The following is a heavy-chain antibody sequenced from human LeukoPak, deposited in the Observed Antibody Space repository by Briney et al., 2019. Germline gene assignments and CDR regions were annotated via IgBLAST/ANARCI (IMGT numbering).Heavy chain of an antibody. Sequence: GGSLRLSCAASGFTFDDYAMHWVRQPPGKGLEWVSLISWDGGSTYYADSVKGRFTISRDNSKNSLYLQMNSLRAEDTALYYCAKDIYGHDMDNYISWGMDVWGQGTTVTVSS. V-gene: IGHV3-43D*03. CDR2: ISWDGGST. CDR1: GFTFDDYA. CDR3: AKDIYGHDMDNYISWGMDV. D-gene: IGHD1-1*01. J-gene: IGHJ6*02.